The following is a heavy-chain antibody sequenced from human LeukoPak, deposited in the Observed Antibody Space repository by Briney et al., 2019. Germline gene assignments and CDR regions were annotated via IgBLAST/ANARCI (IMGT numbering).Heavy chain of an antibody. CDR2: ISNDARRT. J-gene: IGHJ5*02. V-gene: IGHV3-23*01. CDR1: GLTFSIYA. D-gene: IGHD6-19*01. CDR3: AKGGLGAVHYFDL. Sequence: GGSLTLSCPPSGLTFSIYAMSWVRQAPGKGLGWVSSISNDARRTYYPDSVKGRLNISRHNSKNTVYLQMSSLRADDTAVYSCAKGGLGAVHYFDLWGEGTLVTVSS.